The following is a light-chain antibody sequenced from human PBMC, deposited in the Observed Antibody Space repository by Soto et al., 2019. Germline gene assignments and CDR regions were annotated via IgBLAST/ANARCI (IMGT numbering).Light chain of an antibody. CDR2: SAS. CDR1: QDIRRY. V-gene: IGKV1-9*01. J-gene: IGKJ2*01. Sequence: DVQLTQCPSFLSASVGDRVTITCRASQDIRRYLAWYQQEAGKAPKLLIFSASTLQSGVPSRISGSGSGTEFTLTISSLQPEDVGTYYCQQLNNHPRTFGRGTKLEIK. CDR3: QQLNNHPRT.